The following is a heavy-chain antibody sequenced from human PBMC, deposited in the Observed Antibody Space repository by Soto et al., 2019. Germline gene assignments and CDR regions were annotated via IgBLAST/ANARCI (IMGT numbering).Heavy chain of an antibody. CDR1: GGSISSSNW. D-gene: IGHD6-13*01. CDR2: IYHSGST. Sequence: QVQLQESGPGLVKPSGTLSLTCAVSGGSISSSNWWSWVRQPPGKGLEWIGEIYHSGSTNYNPSLRRRFTISVDKSKNQFSLTLSSVTAADTAVYYCARAAMGGSSWPFDYWGQGTLVTVSS. V-gene: IGHV4-4*02. CDR3: ARAAMGGSSWPFDY. J-gene: IGHJ4*02.